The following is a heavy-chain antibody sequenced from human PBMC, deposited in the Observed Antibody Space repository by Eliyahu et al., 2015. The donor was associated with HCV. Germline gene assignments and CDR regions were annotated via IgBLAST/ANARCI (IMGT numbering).Heavy chain of an antibody. V-gene: IGHV4-4*07. Sequence: QVQLQESGPGLVKPSETLSLTCTVSGGSVRHTYWSWIRQPAGKGLXWIGHVYLSDGSGTTKXNPSLKSRVAMSVDTSKNHXSLELRSVTAADTAIYYCARDLVEVILDDQMLDVFDIWGQGTMVTVSS. J-gene: IGHJ3*02. CDR2: VYLSDGSGTT. D-gene: IGHD2-2*01. CDR1: GGSVRHTY. CDR3: ARDLVEVILDDQMLDVFDI.